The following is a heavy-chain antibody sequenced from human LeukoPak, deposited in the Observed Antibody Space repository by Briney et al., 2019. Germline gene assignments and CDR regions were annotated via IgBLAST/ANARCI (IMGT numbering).Heavy chain of an antibody. V-gene: IGHV4-34*01. D-gene: IGHD6-13*01. CDR2: INHSGST. CDR3: ASRVSYHFDY. Sequence: SETLSLTCAVYGGSFSGYYWSWIRQPPGKGLEWIGEINHSGSTNYNPSLKSRVAISVDTSKNQFSLKLSSVTAADTAVYYCASRVSYHFDYWGQGTLVTVSS. CDR1: GGSFSGYY. J-gene: IGHJ4*02.